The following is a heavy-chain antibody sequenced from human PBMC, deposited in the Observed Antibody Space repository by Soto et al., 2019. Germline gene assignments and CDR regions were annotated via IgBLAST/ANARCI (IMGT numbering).Heavy chain of an antibody. V-gene: IGHV1-69*13. J-gene: IGHJ4*02. CDR2: IIPIFGTA. Sequence: SVKVSCKASGGTFSSYAISWVRQAPGQGLEWMGGIIPIFGTANYAQKFQGRVTITADESTSTAYMQLSSLRSGDTAVYYCARSGRLDRHFNYWGQGSLVTVSS. CDR1: GGTFSSYA. CDR3: ARSGRLDRHFNY.